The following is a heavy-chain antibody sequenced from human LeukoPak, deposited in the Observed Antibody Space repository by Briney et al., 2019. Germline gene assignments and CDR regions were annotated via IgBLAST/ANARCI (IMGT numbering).Heavy chain of an antibody. V-gene: IGHV1-2*02. CDR2: INPNSGGT. CDR1: GYTFIGHY. J-gene: IGHJ4*02. D-gene: IGHD5-24*01. Sequence: ASVKVSCKASGYTFIGHYMHWVRQAPGQGLEWMGWINPNSGGTNYAQKFQGRVTMTRDTSISTAYMELSRLRSVGTAVYYCASGGYNFDGYFDYWGQGTLVTVSS. CDR3: ASGGYNFDGYFDY.